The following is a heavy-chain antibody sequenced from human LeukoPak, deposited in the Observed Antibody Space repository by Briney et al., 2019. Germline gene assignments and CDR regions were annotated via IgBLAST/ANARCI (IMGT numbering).Heavy chain of an antibody. D-gene: IGHD3-22*01. CDR3: ARQRHSWSSDYSFDP. J-gene: IGHJ5*02. V-gene: IGHV4-4*09. Sequence: SETLSLTCTVSGGSISSYYWSWIRQPPGKGLEWIGYIYTSGSTNYNPSLKSRVTISVDTSKNQFSLKLSSVTAADTAVYYCARQRHSWSSDYSFDPWGQGTLVTVSS. CDR2: IYTSGST. CDR1: GGSISSYY.